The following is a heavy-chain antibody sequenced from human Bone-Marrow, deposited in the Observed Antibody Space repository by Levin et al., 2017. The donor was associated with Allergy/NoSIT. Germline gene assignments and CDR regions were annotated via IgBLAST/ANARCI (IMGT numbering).Heavy chain of an antibody. D-gene: IGHD3-9*01. Sequence: HGESLKISCAASGFNFSIYGMNWVRQAPGKGLEWVSSISSSSSNIYHADSLKGRFTISRDNAKNSLYLQMKSLRAEDTAVYYCARDRTNGILTNYGMDVWGQGTTVTVSS. J-gene: IGHJ6*02. V-gene: IGHV3-21*04. CDR2: ISSSSSNI. CDR3: ARDRTNGILTNYGMDV. CDR1: GFNFSIYG.